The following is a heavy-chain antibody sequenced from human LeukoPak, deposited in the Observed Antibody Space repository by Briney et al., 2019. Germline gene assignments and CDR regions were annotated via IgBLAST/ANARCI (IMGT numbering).Heavy chain of an antibody. V-gene: IGHV3-7*01. J-gene: IGHJ6*02. CDR3: ARFGYEDYYGMDV. CDR1: GFSFKDYW. Sequence: GGSLRLSCAASGFSFKDYWMSWVRQAPGKGLEWVANIKQDGSEKYYVDSVKGRFTISRDNAKNSLYLQMNSLRAEDTAVYYCARFGYEDYYGMDVWGQGTTVTVSS. D-gene: IGHD5-12*01. CDR2: IKQDGSEK.